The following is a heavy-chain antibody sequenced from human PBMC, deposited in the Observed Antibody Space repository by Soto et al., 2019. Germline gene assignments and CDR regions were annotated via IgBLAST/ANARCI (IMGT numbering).Heavy chain of an antibody. V-gene: IGHV1-8*01. D-gene: IGHD6-13*01. CDR3: ARGQYSSSWSYYYYYGMDV. Sequence: GASVKVSCKASGYTFTSYDINWVRQATGQGLEWMGWMNPNSGNTGYAQKFQCRVTMTRNTSISIAYMELSSLRSEDTAVYYCARGQYSSSWSYYYYYGMDVWGQGTTVTVSS. CDR2: MNPNSGNT. CDR1: GYTFTSYD. J-gene: IGHJ6*02.